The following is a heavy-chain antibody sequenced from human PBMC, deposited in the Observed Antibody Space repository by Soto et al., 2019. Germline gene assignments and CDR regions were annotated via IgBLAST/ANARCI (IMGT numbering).Heavy chain of an antibody. Sequence: GGSLRLSCAASGFTFNTYWMHWVRRPPGKGLVWVARITSAGSGTTYADSVKGRFTISRDNAKNTLYLQMNSLRADDTAVYYCVRHFDKWGQGTLVTVSS. J-gene: IGHJ4*02. V-gene: IGHV3-74*01. CDR2: ITSAGSGT. CDR3: VRHFDK. CDR1: GFTFNTYW.